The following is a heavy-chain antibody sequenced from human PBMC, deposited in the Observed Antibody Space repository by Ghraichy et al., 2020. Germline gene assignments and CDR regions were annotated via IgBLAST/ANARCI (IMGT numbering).Heavy chain of an antibody. CDR2: ISGSGGST. CDR3: AKDGSGTSHYYDYIDV. CDR1: GFTFSNYD. J-gene: IGHJ6*03. V-gene: IGHV3-23*01. Sequence: GGSLRLSCAASGFTFSNYDMTWVRQAPGKGLEWVSAISGSGGSTSYADSVKGRFTISRDNSKNTLYLQMNSLRAEDTAVYYCAKDGSGTSHYYDYIDVWGKGTTVTVSS. D-gene: IGHD2-2*03.